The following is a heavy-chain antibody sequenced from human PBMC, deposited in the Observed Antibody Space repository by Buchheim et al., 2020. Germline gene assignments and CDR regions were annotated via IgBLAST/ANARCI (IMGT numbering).Heavy chain of an antibody. J-gene: IGHJ2*01. Sequence: QVQLQESGPGLVKPSETLSPTCTVSGGSISSYYWSWIRQPPGKGLEWIGYIYYSGSTNYNPSLKSRVTISVDTSKNQFSLKLSSVTAADTAVYYCARTPRGHLGVFPYWYFDLWGRGTL. CDR1: GGSISSYY. CDR2: IYYSGST. V-gene: IGHV4-59*01. D-gene: IGHD3-10*01. CDR3: ARTPRGHLGVFPYWYFDL.